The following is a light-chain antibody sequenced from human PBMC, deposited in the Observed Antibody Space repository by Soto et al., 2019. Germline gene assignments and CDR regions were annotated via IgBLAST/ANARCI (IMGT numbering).Light chain of an antibody. J-gene: IGKJ5*01. Sequence: EVVFTQSPFTLALSPWEGSSLSCRASQSFRGLLAWYQQKPGQAPRLLIYDAYNRATGIPPRFSGSGSGTDFTLTISSLEPEDSAVYYCQQRNMWPITFGQGTRLEIK. CDR1: QSFRGL. CDR3: QQRNMWPIT. V-gene: IGKV3-11*01. CDR2: DAY.